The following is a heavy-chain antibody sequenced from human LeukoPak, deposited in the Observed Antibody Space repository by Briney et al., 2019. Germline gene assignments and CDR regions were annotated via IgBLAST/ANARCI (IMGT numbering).Heavy chain of an antibody. V-gene: IGHV4-4*07. CDR2: IYSSGRT. CDR1: GGSMSSYY. J-gene: IGHJ4*02. Sequence: SETLSLTCILSGGSMSSYYWSWIRQPAGKGLEWIGRIYSSGRTNYNPSLKSQVTMSLDTSKNQFSLKLSSVTAADTAVYYCVRDVDTFFDYWGQGTLVTVSS. CDR3: VRDVDTFFDY. D-gene: IGHD5-18*01.